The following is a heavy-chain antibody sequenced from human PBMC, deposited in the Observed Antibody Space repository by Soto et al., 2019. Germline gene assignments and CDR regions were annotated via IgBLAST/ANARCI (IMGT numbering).Heavy chain of an antibody. V-gene: IGHV4-39*01. J-gene: IGHJ4*02. CDR3: ATRRTESYSDY. Sequence: SETLSLTCTVSCGSISSSSDNWGWIRQPPGKGLEWIGTISYSGSTSYNPSLKSRVLLSVDTSKNQSSLRLSSVTAADTAMYYCATRRTESYSDYWGQGALVTVSS. CDR2: ISYSGST. D-gene: IGHD3-10*01. CDR1: CGSISSSSDN.